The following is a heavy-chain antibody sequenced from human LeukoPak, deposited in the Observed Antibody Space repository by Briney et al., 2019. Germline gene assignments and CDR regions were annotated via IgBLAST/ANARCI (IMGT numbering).Heavy chain of an antibody. CDR1: GGSISSYY. CDR3: AREVHYYGSGTYFFWFDP. CDR2: IYYSGST. Sequence: PSETLSLTCTVSGGSISSYYWSWIRQPPGKGLEWIGYIYYSGSTNYNPSLKSRITMTVDTSKNQVSLKLTSVTAADTAIYYCAREVHYYGSGTYFFWFDPWGQGTLVTVSS. D-gene: IGHD3-10*01. V-gene: IGHV4-59*01. J-gene: IGHJ5*02.